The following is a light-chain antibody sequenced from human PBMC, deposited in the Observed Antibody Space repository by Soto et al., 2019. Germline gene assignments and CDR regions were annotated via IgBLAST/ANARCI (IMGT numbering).Light chain of an antibody. CDR3: QQYTNWRT. CDR2: DAS. Sequence: EIVMTQSPATLSLSPGERATLSCRASQSVSSNLAWYQQKPGQAPRLLIYDASTRATGIPAKFSGSGSGTEFTLTISSMQPEDFALYYCQQYTNWRTFGQGTKVDIK. V-gene: IGKV3-15*01. J-gene: IGKJ1*01. CDR1: QSVSSN.